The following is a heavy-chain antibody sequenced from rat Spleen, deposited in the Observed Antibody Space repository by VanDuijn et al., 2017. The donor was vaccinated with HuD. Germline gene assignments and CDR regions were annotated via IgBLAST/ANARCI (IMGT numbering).Heavy chain of an antibody. V-gene: IGHV3-1*01. D-gene: IGHD1-1*01. Sequence: ELQLQESGPGLVKPSQSLSLTCSVTGYSITSNYWGWIRKFPGNKMEWIGHISYSGSTNYNPSLKSRVSITRDTSKNQFFLQLNSGTTEDTATYYCARFLQWYGGYYGYFDDWGQGVMVTVSS. CDR3: ARFLQWYGGYYGYFDD. J-gene: IGHJ2*01. CDR1: GYSITSNY. CDR2: ISYSGST.